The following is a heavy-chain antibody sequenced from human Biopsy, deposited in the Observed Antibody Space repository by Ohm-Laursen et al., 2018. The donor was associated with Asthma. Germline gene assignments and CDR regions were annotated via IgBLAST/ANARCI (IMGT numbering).Heavy chain of an antibody. CDR1: GFTFSSYA. J-gene: IGHJ4*02. CDR3: AKDRDYDILTGPPGFDY. V-gene: IGHV3-30-3*01. Sequence: SLRLSCAASGFTFSSYAMHWVRQAPGKGLEWVAVISYDGSNKYYADSVKGRFTISRDNSRNTLYLQMNSLRAEDTAVYYCAKDRDYDILTGPPGFDYWGQGTLVTVSS. CDR2: ISYDGSNK. D-gene: IGHD3-9*01.